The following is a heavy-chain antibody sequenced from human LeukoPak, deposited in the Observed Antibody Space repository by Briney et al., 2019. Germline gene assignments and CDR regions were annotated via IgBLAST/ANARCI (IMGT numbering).Heavy chain of an antibody. D-gene: IGHD3-9*01. Sequence: GGPLRLSCAASGFTFSSYAMSWVRQAPGKGLEWVSAISGSGGSTYYADSVKGRFTISRDNSKNTLYLQMNSLRAEDTAVYYCANLHYDILTGYIYYFDYWGQGTLVTVSS. J-gene: IGHJ4*02. V-gene: IGHV3-23*01. CDR2: ISGSGGST. CDR3: ANLHYDILTGYIYYFDY. CDR1: GFTFSSYA.